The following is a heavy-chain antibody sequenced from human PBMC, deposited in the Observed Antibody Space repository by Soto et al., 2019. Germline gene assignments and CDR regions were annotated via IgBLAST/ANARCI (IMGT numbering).Heavy chain of an antibody. V-gene: IGHV4-39*01. CDR1: GGSISSSSYY. J-gene: IGHJ4*02. D-gene: IGHD6-13*01. CDR3: ARQAAAAAAPDY. CDR2: IYYSGST. Sequence: QLQLQESGPGLVKPSETLSLTCTVSGGSISSSSYYWGWIRQPPGKGLEWIGSIYYSGSTYYNPSLKSRVTISADTSKNQFSLKLSSVTAADTAVYYCARQAAAAAAPDYWGQGTLVTVSS.